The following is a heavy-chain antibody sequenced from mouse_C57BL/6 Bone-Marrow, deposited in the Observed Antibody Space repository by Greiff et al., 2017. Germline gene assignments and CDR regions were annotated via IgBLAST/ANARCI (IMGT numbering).Heavy chain of an antibody. D-gene: IGHD2-3*01. Sequence: QVQLQQPGAELVKPGASVKMSCKASGYTFTSYWITWVKQRPGQGLEWIGAIYPGSGSTNYNEKFKSKATLTVDTSSSTAYMQLSSLTSEDSSVYYCARDDGYFQFAYWGQGTLVTVSA. V-gene: IGHV1-55*01. CDR2: IYPGSGST. CDR1: GYTFTSYW. CDR3: ARDDGYFQFAY. J-gene: IGHJ3*01.